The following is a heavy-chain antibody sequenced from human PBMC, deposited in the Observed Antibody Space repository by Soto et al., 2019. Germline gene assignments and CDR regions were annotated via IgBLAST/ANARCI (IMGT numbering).Heavy chain of an antibody. V-gene: IGHV3-30-3*01. D-gene: IGHD1-1*01. CDR2: LSYDGSNK. CDR1: GFTFSNYA. Sequence: QVQLVESGGGVVQPGRSLRLSCAASGFTFSNYAMHWVRQAPGKGLEWVAALSYDGSNKYSADFLKGRFTISRDNSKNTLYLQMNSLRPEDTAVYYCARGPWKEDDAPDFDNWGQGTLVTVSS. CDR3: ARGPWKEDDAPDFDN. J-gene: IGHJ4*02.